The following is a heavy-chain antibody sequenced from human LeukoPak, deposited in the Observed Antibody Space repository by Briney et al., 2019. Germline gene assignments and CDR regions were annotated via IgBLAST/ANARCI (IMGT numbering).Heavy chain of an antibody. CDR2: ISGSGGST. CDR3: AKDTSVLRPRTSFDY. D-gene: IGHD3-9*01. CDR1: GFTFSSYA. Sequence: GGSLRLSCAASGFTFSSYAMSWVRQAPGRGLEWVSAISGSGGSTYYADSVKGRFTISRDNSKNTLYLQMNSLRAEDTAVYYCAKDTSVLRPRTSFDYWRQGTLVSVSS. V-gene: IGHV3-23*01. J-gene: IGHJ4*02.